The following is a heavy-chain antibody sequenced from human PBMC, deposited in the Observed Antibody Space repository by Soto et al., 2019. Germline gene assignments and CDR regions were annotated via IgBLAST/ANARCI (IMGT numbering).Heavy chain of an antibody. D-gene: IGHD3-10*01. J-gene: IGHJ4*02. CDR3: ARVVESYYYGSGSYRFDY. V-gene: IGHV4-31*03. CDR2: IYYSGST. Sequence: SETLSLTCTVSGGSISSGGYYWSWIRQHPGKGLEWIGYIYYSGSTYYNPSLKSRVTISVDTSKNQFSLKLSSVTAADTAVYYCARVVESYYYGSGSYRFDYWGQGTLVTVSS. CDR1: GGSISSGGYY.